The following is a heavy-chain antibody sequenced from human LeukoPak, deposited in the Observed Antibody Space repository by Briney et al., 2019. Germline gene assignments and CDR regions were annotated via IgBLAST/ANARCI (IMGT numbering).Heavy chain of an antibody. Sequence: SETLSLTCTVSGGPISRYYWSWIRQPAGKGLEGIGRIYTSGSTNYNPSLKSRVTMSVDTSKNQFSLKLSSVTAADTAVYYCARASYSSSSLSYYFDYWGQGTLVTVSS. CDR1: GGPISRYY. CDR2: IYTSGST. V-gene: IGHV4-4*07. CDR3: ARASYSSSSLSYYFDY. J-gene: IGHJ4*02. D-gene: IGHD6-13*01.